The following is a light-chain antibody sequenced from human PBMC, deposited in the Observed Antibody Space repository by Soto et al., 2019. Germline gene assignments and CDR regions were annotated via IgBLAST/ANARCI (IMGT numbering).Light chain of an antibody. CDR3: SSYTTNNAHV. CDR1: SNDIGAFDY. J-gene: IGLJ2*01. V-gene: IGLV2-14*01. Sequence: QSALTQPASVSASPGQSISISCTGTSNDIGAFDYVSWYQQHPGKAPKLILFEVFNRPSGVSTRFSGSKSGSTASLTISGLQAEEEADYFCSSYTTNNAHVFGGGTKVTVL. CDR2: EVF.